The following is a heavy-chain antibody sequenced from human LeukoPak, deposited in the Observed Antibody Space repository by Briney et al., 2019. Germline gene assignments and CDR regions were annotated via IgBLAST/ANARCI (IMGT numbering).Heavy chain of an antibody. CDR3: ARDSYCSGGSCAFDY. CDR1: GGTFSSYA. Sequence: ASVKVSCKASGGTFSSYAISWVRQAPGQGLEWMGGIIPIFGTANYAQKFQGRVTITADESTSTAHMELSSLRSEDTAVYYCARDSYCSGGSCAFDYWGQGTLVTVSS. J-gene: IGHJ4*02. V-gene: IGHV1-69*01. D-gene: IGHD2-15*01. CDR2: IIPIFGTA.